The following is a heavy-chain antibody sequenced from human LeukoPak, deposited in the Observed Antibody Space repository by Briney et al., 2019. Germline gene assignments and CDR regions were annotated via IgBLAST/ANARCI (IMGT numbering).Heavy chain of an antibody. CDR1: GFTFTSYG. CDR2: ISNDGSNE. J-gene: IGHJ4*02. Sequence: PGGSLRLSCAASGFTFTSYGMHWVRQAPGKGLEWVAVISNDGSNEYYADSVKGRFTISRDNSKNTLYLQMNSLRAEDTAVYYCARALSPDYDFWSGHDWGQGTLVTVSS. CDR3: ARALSPDYDFWSGHD. V-gene: IGHV3-30*03. D-gene: IGHD3-3*01.